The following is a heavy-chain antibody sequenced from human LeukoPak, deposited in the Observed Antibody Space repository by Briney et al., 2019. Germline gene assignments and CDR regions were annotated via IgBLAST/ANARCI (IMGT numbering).Heavy chain of an antibody. CDR3: ARSYSKEGYWYFDL. V-gene: IGHV4-59*01. CDR1: GDSISSYY. CDR2: IYYSGST. D-gene: IGHD4-11*01. Sequence: PSETLSLTCTVSGDSISSYYWSWIRQPPGKGLEWIGYIYYSGSTNYNPSLKSRVTISVDTSKNQFSLKLSSVTAADTAVYYCARSYSKEGYWYFDLWGRGTLVTVSS. J-gene: IGHJ2*01.